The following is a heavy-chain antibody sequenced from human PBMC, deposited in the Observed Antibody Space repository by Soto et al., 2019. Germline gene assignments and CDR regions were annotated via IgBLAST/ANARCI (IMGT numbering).Heavy chain of an antibody. CDR1: GFNFNDAW. J-gene: IGHJ4*02. D-gene: IGHD3-16*02. Sequence: GGSLRLSCAGSGFNFNDAWMNWVRKNPGKGLEWVGRIKSESDGGTTAYAAPVKGRFTISRDDSKNTVYLQMNSLRTEDTALYYCMTDRQYRPAYWGQGTQVTVSS. CDR2: IKSESDGGTT. CDR3: MTDRQYRPAY. V-gene: IGHV3-15*07.